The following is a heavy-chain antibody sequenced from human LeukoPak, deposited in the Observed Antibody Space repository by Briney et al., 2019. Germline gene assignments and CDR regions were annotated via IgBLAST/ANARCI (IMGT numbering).Heavy chain of an antibody. J-gene: IGHJ4*02. CDR2: IYSGGST. V-gene: IGHV3-66*01. D-gene: IGHD6-19*01. CDR3: ARVAVAGSSGLDY. CDR1: GLTVSSNY. Sequence: PGGSLRLSCAASGLTVSSNYMSWVRQAPGKGLEWVSVIYSGGSTYYADSVKGRFTISGDNSKNTLYLQINSLRAEDTAVYYCARVAVAGSSGLDYWGQGTLVTVSS.